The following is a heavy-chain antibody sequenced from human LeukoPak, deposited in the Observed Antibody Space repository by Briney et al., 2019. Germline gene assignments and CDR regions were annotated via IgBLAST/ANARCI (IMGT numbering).Heavy chain of an antibody. J-gene: IGHJ4*02. CDR1: GFTFSSYE. CDR3: ARDPPMYYYGSGAGGY. V-gene: IGHV3-48*03. Sequence: GGSLRLSCAASGFTFSSYEMNWVRQAPGKGLEWVSYISSSGSTIYYADSVKGRFTISRDNAKNSLYLQMNSLRAEDTAVYYCARDPPMYYYGSGAGGYWGQGTLVTVSS. D-gene: IGHD3-10*01. CDR2: ISSSGSTI.